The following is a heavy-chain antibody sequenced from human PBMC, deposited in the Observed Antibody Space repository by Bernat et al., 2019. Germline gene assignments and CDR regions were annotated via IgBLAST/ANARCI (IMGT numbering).Heavy chain of an antibody. Sequence: EVQLVESGVGLVKPGGSLRLSCAASGFSFSNAWMSWVRQAPGKGLEWVGRIKRKNDGGTTDYAEPVKGRFTISSDDAKTMLYLQMNSLKTEDTAVYYCTTGYCSNGVCYTYFDHWGQGTIVTASS. CDR1: GFSFSNAW. D-gene: IGHD2-8*01. CDR3: TTGYCSNGVCYTYFDH. CDR2: IKRKNDGGTT. V-gene: IGHV3-15*01. J-gene: IGHJ4*02.